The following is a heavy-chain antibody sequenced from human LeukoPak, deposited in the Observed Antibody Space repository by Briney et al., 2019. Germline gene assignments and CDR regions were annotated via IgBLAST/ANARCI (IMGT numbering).Heavy chain of an antibody. V-gene: IGHV3-30*18. CDR3: AKDVGGSGSYSFPTADY. J-gene: IGHJ4*02. CDR1: GFTFSSYG. CDR2: ISYDGSNK. D-gene: IGHD3-10*01. Sequence: QSGGSLRLSCAASGFTFSSYGMHWVRQAPGKGLEWVAVISYDGSNKYYAASVKGRFTISRDNSKTTLYLQMNSLRAEDTAVYYCAKDVGGSGSYSFPTADYWGQGTLVTVSS.